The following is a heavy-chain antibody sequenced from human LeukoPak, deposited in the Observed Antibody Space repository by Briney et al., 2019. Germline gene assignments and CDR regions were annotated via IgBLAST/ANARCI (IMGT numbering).Heavy chain of an antibody. V-gene: IGHV3-23*01. J-gene: IGHJ4*02. CDR1: GFTFSSYA. Sequence: PGGSLRLSCAASGFTFSSYAMSWVRQAPGKGLEWVSAISGSGGSTYYADSVKGRFTISRDNSKNTLYLQMNSLRAEDTVVYYCAKAAAITIFGVVIVNFDYWGQGTLVTVSS. CDR2: ISGSGGST. D-gene: IGHD3-3*01. CDR3: AKAAAITIFGVVIVNFDY.